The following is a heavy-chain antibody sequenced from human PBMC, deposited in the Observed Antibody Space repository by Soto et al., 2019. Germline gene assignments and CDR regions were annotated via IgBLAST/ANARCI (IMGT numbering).Heavy chain of an antibody. D-gene: IGHD4-17*01. V-gene: IGHV4-59*01. CDR1: GGSMSNYY. Sequence: SETLSLTCTVSGGSMSNYYWNWIRQPPGKGLEWIGYIYYNGGPNYNPPLTSRVTISVDTSKNQISLKLSSVTAADTAVYYCARSGGPLKYGGNPADYWGQGTLVTVSS. CDR2: IYYNGGP. J-gene: IGHJ4*02. CDR3: ARSGGPLKYGGNPADY.